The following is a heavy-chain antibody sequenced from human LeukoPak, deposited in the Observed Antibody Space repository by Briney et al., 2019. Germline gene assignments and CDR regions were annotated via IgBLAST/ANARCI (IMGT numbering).Heavy chain of an antibody. D-gene: IGHD5-18*01. J-gene: IGHJ6*03. CDR1: GGTFSSYA. V-gene: IGHV1-2*02. CDR3: ARCPQRDTAMVTSPYYYYYMDV. Sequence: ASVKVSCKASGGTFSSYAISWVRQAPGQGLEWMGWINPNSGGTNYAQKFQGRVTMTRDTSISTAYMELSRLRSDDTAVYYCARCPQRDTAMVTSPYYYYYMDVWGKGTTVTVSS. CDR2: INPNSGGT.